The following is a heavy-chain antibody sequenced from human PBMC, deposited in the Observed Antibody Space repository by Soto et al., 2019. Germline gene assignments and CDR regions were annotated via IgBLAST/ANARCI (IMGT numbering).Heavy chain of an antibody. CDR2: IYYSGST. V-gene: IGHV4-59*08. D-gene: IGHD2-15*01. CDR3: ARVAYCSGGSCSNNWFDP. CDR1: GGSISSYY. Sequence: QVQLQESGPGLVKPSETLSLTCTVSGGSISSYYWSWIRQPPGKGLEWIGYIYYSGSTNYNPSLKSRVTISVDXXKXQFXLKLSSVTAADTAVYYCARVAYCSGGSCSNNWFDPWGQGTLVTVSS. J-gene: IGHJ5*02.